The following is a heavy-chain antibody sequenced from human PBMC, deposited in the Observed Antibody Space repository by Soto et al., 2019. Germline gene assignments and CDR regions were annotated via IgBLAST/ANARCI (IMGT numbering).Heavy chain of an antibody. D-gene: IGHD1-7*01. CDR2: INHSGST. CDR1: GGSFSCYY. CDR3: AREGGITGTTYYGMDV. J-gene: IGHJ6*02. Sequence: LETLSLTCAVYGGSFSCYYLSWIRQPPGKGLEWIGEINHSGSTNYNPSLKSRVTISVDTSKNQFSLKLSSVTAADTAVYYCAREGGITGTTYYGMDVWGQGTTVTVSS. V-gene: IGHV4-34*01.